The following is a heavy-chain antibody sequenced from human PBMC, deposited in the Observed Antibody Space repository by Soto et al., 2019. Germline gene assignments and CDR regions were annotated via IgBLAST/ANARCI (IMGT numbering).Heavy chain of an antibody. CDR3: ATVGTGSYNWHDP. Sequence: EVQLVESGGGLVQPGGALRRSCAASGFTFSNNWMHWVRQAPGKGLVWVSRINGDGSRTNYADSVRGRFTISRDNAKNTLYLQMNGLRAEDTAVYYCATVGTGSYNWHDPWGQGTLVTVSS. D-gene: IGHD1-26*01. V-gene: IGHV3-74*01. J-gene: IGHJ5*02. CDR1: GFTFSNNW. CDR2: INGDGSRT.